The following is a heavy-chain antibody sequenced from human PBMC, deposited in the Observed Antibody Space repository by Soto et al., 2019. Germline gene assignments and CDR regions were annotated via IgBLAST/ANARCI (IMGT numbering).Heavy chain of an antibody. D-gene: IGHD2-8*01. CDR2: TYYRSKWYN. CDR3: ARPQPSGVSNYYYKYGMDV. Sequence: PSETLSLTCVISGDSVSSNSAAWNWIRQSPSRGLEWLGRTYYRSKWYNDYAVSVKSRITINPDTSKNQFSLQLNSVTPEDTAVYYCARPQPSGVSNYYYKYGMDVWGQGTTVTVSS. CDR1: GDSVSSNSAA. J-gene: IGHJ6*02. V-gene: IGHV6-1*01.